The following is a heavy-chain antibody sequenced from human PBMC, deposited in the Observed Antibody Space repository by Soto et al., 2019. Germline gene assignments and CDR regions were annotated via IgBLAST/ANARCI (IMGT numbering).Heavy chain of an antibody. J-gene: IGHJ4*02. D-gene: IGHD3-16*01. CDR3: AREFTYYVCSDSYLDY. CDR1: RDRASGNSPA. V-gene: IGHV6-1*01. CDR2: TYYRSRWYN. Sequence: PSQTLSLTCAISRDRASGNSPAWNSTRQSPSRGLEWLGRTYYRSRWYNDYAVSVKSRITVTPDTSKNQFSLHLNSVTPEDTAVYYCAREFTYYVCSDSYLDYWGQGALVTVSS.